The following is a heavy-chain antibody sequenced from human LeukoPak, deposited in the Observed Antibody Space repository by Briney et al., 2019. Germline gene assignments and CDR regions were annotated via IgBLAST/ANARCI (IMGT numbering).Heavy chain of an antibody. J-gene: IGHJ4*02. CDR3: ARAVDIVVVPAAXFDY. V-gene: IGHV4-34*01. D-gene: IGHD2-2*03. Sequence: PSETLSLTCAVYGGSFSGYYWSWIRQPPGKGLEWIGEINHSGSTNYNPSLKSRVTISVDTSKNQFSLKLSSVTAADTAVYYCARAVDIVVVPAAXFDYWGQGTLVTVSS. CDR1: GGSFSGYY. CDR2: INHSGST.